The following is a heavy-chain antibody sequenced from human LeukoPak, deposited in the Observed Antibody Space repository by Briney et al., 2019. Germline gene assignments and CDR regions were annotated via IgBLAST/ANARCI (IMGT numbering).Heavy chain of an antibody. J-gene: IGHJ4*02. V-gene: IGHV3-9*01. CDR2: ISWNSGSI. Sequence: PGGSLRLSCAASGFTFADYAMHWVRQAPGKGLEWVSGISWNSGSIGYADSVKRRFTISRDNAKNSLYLQMNSLRAEDTAVYYCARDRGSVLRFLEWLLGPDYWGQGTLVTVSS. D-gene: IGHD3-3*01. CDR3: ARDRGSVLRFLEWLLGPDY. CDR1: GFTFADYA.